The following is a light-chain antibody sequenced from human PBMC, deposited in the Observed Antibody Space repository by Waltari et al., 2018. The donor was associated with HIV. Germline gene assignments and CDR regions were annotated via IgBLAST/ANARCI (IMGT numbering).Light chain of an antibody. J-gene: IGKJ3*01. Sequence: DIQMTQSPSSLSASLADSVVITCRASQAISTYLNWYQQKPDKAPVLLVYSAYTLQPGAPSRFRGARSGRDFSLSISGLQTEDFATYFCQQSYGSPFNFGPGT. CDR3: QQSYGSPFN. CDR1: QAISTY. CDR2: SAY. V-gene: IGKV1-39*01.